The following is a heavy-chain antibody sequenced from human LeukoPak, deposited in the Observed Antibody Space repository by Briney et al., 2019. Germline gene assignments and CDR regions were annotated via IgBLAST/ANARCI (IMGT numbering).Heavy chain of an antibody. Sequence: SETLSLTCTVSGGSISSYYWSWIRQPPGKGLEWIGYIYYSGSTNYNPSLKSRVTISVDTSKNQFSLKLSSVTAADTAVYYCATYSYGLRVAFDIWGQGTMVTVSS. CDR1: GGSISSYY. J-gene: IGHJ3*02. CDR2: IYYSGST. CDR3: ATYSYGLRVAFDI. D-gene: IGHD5-18*01. V-gene: IGHV4-59*12.